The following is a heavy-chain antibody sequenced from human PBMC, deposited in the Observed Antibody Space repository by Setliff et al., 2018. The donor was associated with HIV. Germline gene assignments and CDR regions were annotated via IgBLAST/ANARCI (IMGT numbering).Heavy chain of an antibody. V-gene: IGHV3-23*01. Sequence: GGSLRLSCAVSGFTFEDYGMSWVRQAPGKGLGWVSAISGSGGSTYYADSVKGRFTISRDNSKNTLYLQMNSLRAEDTAVYYCARDGDYGGGFDYWGQGTLVTVSS. CDR2: ISGSGGST. D-gene: IGHD4-17*01. CDR3: ARDGDYGGGFDY. CDR1: GFTFEDYG. J-gene: IGHJ4*02.